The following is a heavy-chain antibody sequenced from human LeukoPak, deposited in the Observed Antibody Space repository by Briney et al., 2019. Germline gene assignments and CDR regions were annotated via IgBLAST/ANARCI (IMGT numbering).Heavy chain of an antibody. Sequence: GGPLRLSCAASGFTFSSYAMSWVRQAPGKGLQWVSSISSSSSYIYYADSVKGRFTISRDNANNSLYLQMNSLRAEDTAVYYCAGGPGITGSTGYFDYWGQGTLVTVSS. CDR2: ISSSSSYI. CDR1: GFTFSSYA. CDR3: AGGPGITGSTGYFDY. D-gene: IGHD1-7*01. J-gene: IGHJ4*02. V-gene: IGHV3-21*01.